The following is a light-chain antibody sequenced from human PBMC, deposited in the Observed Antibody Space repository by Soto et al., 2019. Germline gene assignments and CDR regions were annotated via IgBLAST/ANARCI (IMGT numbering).Light chain of an antibody. CDR2: SDS. V-gene: IGLV1-44*01. J-gene: IGLJ2*01. CDR3: ASWDDSLNGHV. CDR1: SSNIGSDT. Sequence: QSVLTQPPSASGTPGQRVTISCSGSSSNIGSDTVNWYQQLPGTAPKLLIHSDSQRPSGVPDRFSDSKSGTSASLAISGLQSEDEADYYCASWDDSLNGHVFGGGTKLTVL.